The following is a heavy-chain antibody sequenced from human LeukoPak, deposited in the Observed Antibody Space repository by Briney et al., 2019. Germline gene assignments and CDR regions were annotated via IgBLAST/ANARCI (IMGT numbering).Heavy chain of an antibody. CDR2: ISWNSGSI. Sequence: GGSLRLSCAASGFTFDDYAMHWVRQAPGKGLEWVSGISWNSGSIGYADSVKGRFTISRDNAKNSLYLQMNSLRAEDTAVYYCARADSYDIRDWGQGTLVTVSS. CDR3: ARADSYDIRD. V-gene: IGHV3-9*01. J-gene: IGHJ4*02. D-gene: IGHD5-18*01. CDR1: GFTFDDYA.